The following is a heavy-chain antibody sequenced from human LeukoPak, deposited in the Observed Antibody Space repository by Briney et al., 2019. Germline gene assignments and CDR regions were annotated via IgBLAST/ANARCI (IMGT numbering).Heavy chain of an antibody. V-gene: IGHV3-23*01. CDR2: ISGSAATT. Sequence: GGSLRLSCAASGFTFSSYEMNWVRQAPGKGLEWVSAISGSAATTFYADSVKGRFTISRDNSKNTLYLQMNSLRAEDTAVYYCAKRGPGSPQSGKYYFDYWGQGTLVTVSS. J-gene: IGHJ4*02. CDR3: AKRGPGSPQSGKYYFDY. D-gene: IGHD3-10*01. CDR1: GFTFSSYE.